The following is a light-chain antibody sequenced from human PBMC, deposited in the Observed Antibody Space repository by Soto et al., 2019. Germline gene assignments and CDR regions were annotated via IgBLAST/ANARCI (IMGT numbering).Light chain of an antibody. V-gene: IGKV1-39*01. Sequence: DIQMTQSPSSLSASVGDSITITCRASQTFGKYVNWYQQKAEKPPKLLIYAASTLQTGVPSRFRGSASGTDFSLTISGLQLEDFATYHCQQTYSPPWTFGQGTTV. CDR1: QTFGKY. J-gene: IGKJ1*01. CDR2: AAS. CDR3: QQTYSPPWT.